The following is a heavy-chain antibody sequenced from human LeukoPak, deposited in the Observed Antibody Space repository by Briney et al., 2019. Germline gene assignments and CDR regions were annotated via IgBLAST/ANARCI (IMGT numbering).Heavy chain of an antibody. CDR1: GFTFSDYY. CDR3: AKVPVYLAFDI. CDR2: ISTSGSTI. D-gene: IGHD1-14*01. Sequence: GGSLRLSCAASGFTFSDYYMNWIRQAPGKGLEWVSYISTSGSTIYYADSVKGRFTISRDNSKNTLYLQMNSLRAEDTAVYYCAKVPVYLAFDIWGQGTMVTVSS. V-gene: IGHV3-11*01. J-gene: IGHJ3*02.